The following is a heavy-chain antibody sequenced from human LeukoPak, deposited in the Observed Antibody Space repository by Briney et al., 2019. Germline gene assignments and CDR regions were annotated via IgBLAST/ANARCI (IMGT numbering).Heavy chain of an antibody. CDR3: ARDTLTTVTTYYYYYMDV. CDR2: IMQDGSEK. D-gene: IGHD4-17*01. J-gene: IGHJ6*03. V-gene: IGHV3-7*01. CDR1: GFTFSSYW. Sequence: PGGSLRLSCSASGFTFSSYWMSWVRQAPGKGLEWVANIMQDGSEKYYVDSVKGRFTISRDNAKNSLYLQMNSLRAEDTAVYYCARDTLTTVTTYYYYYMDVWGKGTTVTVSS.